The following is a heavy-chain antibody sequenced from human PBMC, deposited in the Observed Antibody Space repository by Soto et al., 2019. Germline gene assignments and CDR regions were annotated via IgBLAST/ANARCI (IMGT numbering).Heavy chain of an antibody. CDR2: IRSSGDRT. Sequence: GGSLRLSCAASGFTFSSYAMSWVRQAPGKGLEWVSVIRSSGDRTYYADSVKGRFTISRDNSKNTLYMQMNSLRAEDTAVYYCAKQQGPGTPYYYAMDVWGQGATVTVSS. J-gene: IGHJ6*02. V-gene: IGHV3-23*01. CDR1: GFTFSSYA. D-gene: IGHD1-1*01. CDR3: AKQQGPGTPYYYAMDV.